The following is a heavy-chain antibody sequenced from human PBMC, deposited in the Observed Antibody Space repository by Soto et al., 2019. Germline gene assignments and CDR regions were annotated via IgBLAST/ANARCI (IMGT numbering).Heavy chain of an antibody. D-gene: IGHD3-22*01. CDR3: VRDGLDYYDTERLYFDN. CDR1: VFNFITYS. J-gene: IGHJ4*02. CDR2: ISSSAVYI. V-gene: IGHV3-21*01. Sequence: EVQLVESGGGPIRPGGSLKLSCAAPVFNFITYSLSWVRQAPGKGLEWVASISSSAVYIDYADSVKGRFTISRDNANNSLYLQMNSLRAEDTATYYCVRDGLDYYDTERLYFDNWGQGTLVTVSS.